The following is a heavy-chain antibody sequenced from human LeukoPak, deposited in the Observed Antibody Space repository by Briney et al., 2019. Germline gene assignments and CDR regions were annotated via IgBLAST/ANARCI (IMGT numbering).Heavy chain of an antibody. V-gene: IGHV3-7*01. CDR1: GFTFSSYW. CDR3: ARESTGERPGC. CDR2: IKQDGSEK. D-gene: IGHD1-1*01. J-gene: IGHJ4*02. Sequence: GGSLRLSCAASGFTFSSYWMSWVRQAPGKGLEWVANIKQDGSEKYYVDSVKGRFTISRDNAKNSLYLQMNSLSPEDTAVYYCARESTGERPGCWGQGTLVTVSS.